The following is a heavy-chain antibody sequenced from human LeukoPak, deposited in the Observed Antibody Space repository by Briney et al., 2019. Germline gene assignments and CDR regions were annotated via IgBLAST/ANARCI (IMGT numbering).Heavy chain of an antibody. Sequence: PGGSLRLSCAASEFTFNTYAVSWVRQTPGKGLEWVSSISGNSDNTYYADSVKGRFTTSRDNSKNTLYLQMNSLRAEDTAVYYCAKGPGYGSSWYSEYFQHWGQGTLVTVSS. D-gene: IGHD6-13*01. CDR1: EFTFNTYA. V-gene: IGHV3-23*01. CDR3: AKGPGYGSSWYSEYFQH. CDR2: ISGNSDNT. J-gene: IGHJ1*01.